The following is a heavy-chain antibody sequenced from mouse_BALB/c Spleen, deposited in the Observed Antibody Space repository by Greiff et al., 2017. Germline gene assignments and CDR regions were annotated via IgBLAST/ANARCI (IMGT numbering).Heavy chain of an antibody. CDR3: TRPYDYPFYYFDY. V-gene: IGHV1-5*01. CDR2: IYPGNSDT. J-gene: IGHJ2*01. Sequence: VQLQQSGTVLARPGASVKMSCKASGYTFTSYWMHWVKQRPGQGLEWIGAIYPGNSDTSYNQKFKGKAKLTAVTSTSTAYMELSSLTNEDSAVYYCTRPYDYPFYYFDYWGQGTTLTVSS. D-gene: IGHD2-4*01. CDR1: GYTFTSYW.